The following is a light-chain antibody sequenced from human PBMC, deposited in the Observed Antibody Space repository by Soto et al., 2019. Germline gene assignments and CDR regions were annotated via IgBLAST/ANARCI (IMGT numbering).Light chain of an antibody. CDR1: QSVSSDY. J-gene: IGKJ1*01. V-gene: IGKV3-20*01. CDR3: QQYDTFPRT. CDR2: GAS. Sequence: VLTQSPGTLSLSPGDRATLSCRASQSVSSDYLAWYQQKPGQAPRLLISGASKRATGIPARFSGSGSGTDFTLTISRLEPEDFAVYYCQQYDTFPRTFGQGTKVDIK.